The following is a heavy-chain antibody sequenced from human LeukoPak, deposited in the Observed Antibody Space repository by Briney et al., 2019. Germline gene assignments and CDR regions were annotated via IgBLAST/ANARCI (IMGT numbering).Heavy chain of an antibody. CDR2: ISSRSSYI. CDR1: GFTFSSYS. CDR3: ARVTTVTTFGFDP. Sequence: GGSLRLSCAAAGFTFSSYSMNWVRQAPGKWLEWVSSISSRSSYIYYADSVKGRFTISRDNAKNSLYLQMNSLRAEDTAVYYCARVTTVTTFGFDPWGQGTLVTVSS. J-gene: IGHJ5*02. V-gene: IGHV3-21*01. D-gene: IGHD4-11*01.